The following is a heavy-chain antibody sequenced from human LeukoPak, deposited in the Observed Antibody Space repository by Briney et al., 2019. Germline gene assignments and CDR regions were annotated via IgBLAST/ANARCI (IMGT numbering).Heavy chain of an antibody. CDR1: GFTFSNYG. Sequence: GRSLRLSCAASGFTFSNYGMHWVRQAPGKGLEWVAVISYDGSNEYYADSVKGRFTISRDNSKNTLYLQVNSLRAEDTAVYYCAKETWIQLSSWFDPWGQGTLVTVSS. D-gene: IGHD5-18*01. CDR3: AKETWIQLSSWFDP. V-gene: IGHV3-30*18. J-gene: IGHJ5*02. CDR2: ISYDGSNE.